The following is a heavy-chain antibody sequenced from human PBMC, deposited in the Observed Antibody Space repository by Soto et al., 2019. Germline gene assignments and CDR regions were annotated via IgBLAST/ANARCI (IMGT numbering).Heavy chain of an antibody. D-gene: IGHD3-16*01. Sequence: GGSLRLSCAASGFTFSNYWMSWVRQAPGKGLEWVANIEPDGSEKYYVDSVKGRFTISRDNAKNSLFLQMNSLRAEDTAVYYCARDRSFTYLDYWGQGTLVTVSS. V-gene: IGHV3-7*01. CDR1: GFTFSNYW. CDR2: IEPDGSEK. CDR3: ARDRSFTYLDY. J-gene: IGHJ4*02.